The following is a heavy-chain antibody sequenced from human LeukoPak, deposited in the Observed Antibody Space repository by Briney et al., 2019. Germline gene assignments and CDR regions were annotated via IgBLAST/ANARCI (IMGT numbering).Heavy chain of an antibody. J-gene: IGHJ4*02. D-gene: IGHD6-6*01. CDR3: ARHTYARPFDS. Sequence: SETLFLTCTVSGGSISSGGYYWSWIRQHPGKGLEWIGYIYYSGSTYYNPSLKSRVTISVDTSKNQFSLKVSSVTAADTAIYYCARHTYARPFDSWGQGTLVTVSS. CDR2: IYYSGST. V-gene: IGHV4-31*03. CDR1: GGSISSGGYY.